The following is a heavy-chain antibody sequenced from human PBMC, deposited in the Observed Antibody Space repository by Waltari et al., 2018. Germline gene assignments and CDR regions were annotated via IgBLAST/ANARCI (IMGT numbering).Heavy chain of an antibody. Sequence: QVQLQESGPGLVKPSETLSLTCAVSGYSISSGYYWGWIRQPPGKGLEWIGSIYHSGSTYYNPSLKSRVTISVDTSKNQFSLKLSSVTAADTAVYYCARVRGIQLWLSPPFYFDYWGQGTLVTVSS. CDR1: GYSISSGYY. CDR3: ARVRGIQLWLSPPFYFDY. CDR2: IYHSGST. D-gene: IGHD5-18*01. J-gene: IGHJ4*02. V-gene: IGHV4-38-2*01.